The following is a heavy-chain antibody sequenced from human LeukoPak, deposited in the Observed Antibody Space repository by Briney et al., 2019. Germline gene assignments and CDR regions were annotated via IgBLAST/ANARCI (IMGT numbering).Heavy chain of an antibody. CDR3: AKMTTVTTPPSY. CDR2: IYYSGST. CDR1: GGSISSYY. D-gene: IGHD4-17*01. J-gene: IGHJ4*02. Sequence: SETLSLTCTVSGGSISSYYWSWIRQPPGKGLEWIGYIYYSGSTNYNPSLKSRVTISVDTSKNQFSLKLSSVTAADTAVYYCAKMTTVTTPPSYWGQGTLVTVSS. V-gene: IGHV4-59*01.